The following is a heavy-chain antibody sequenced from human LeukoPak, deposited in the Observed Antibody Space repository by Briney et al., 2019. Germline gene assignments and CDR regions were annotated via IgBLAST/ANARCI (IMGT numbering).Heavy chain of an antibody. J-gene: IGHJ4*02. D-gene: IGHD7-27*01. CDR1: GFTFSSYA. CDR2: ISNSGGTT. V-gene: IGHV3-23*01. CDR3: ARGLTGGDPV. Sequence: GGSLRLSCAASGFTFSSYAMSWVRQAPGKGLEWVSTISNSGGTTYYADSVKGRFTISRDDSENTLYLQMNSLRAEDTAVYYCARGLTGGDPVWGQGTLVTVSS.